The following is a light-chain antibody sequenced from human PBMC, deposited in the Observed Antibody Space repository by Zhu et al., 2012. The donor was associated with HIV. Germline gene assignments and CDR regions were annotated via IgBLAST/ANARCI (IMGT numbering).Light chain of an antibody. CDR1: QTVSRNY. CDR2: SAS. CDR3: QQYGSSPYT. J-gene: IGKJ2*01. V-gene: IGKV3-20*01. Sequence: EIVLTQSPGTLSLSPGERATLSCRASQTVSRNYLAWYQQKPGQPPRLLIYSASRRVTGIPDRFSGSGSGTDFTLTISRLEPEDFAVYYCQQYGSSPYTFGQGTKLEIK.